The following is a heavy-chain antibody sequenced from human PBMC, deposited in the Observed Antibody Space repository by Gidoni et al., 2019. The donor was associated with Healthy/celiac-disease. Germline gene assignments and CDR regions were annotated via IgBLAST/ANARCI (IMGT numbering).Heavy chain of an antibody. CDR3: ARDAVEDSSGWSHGDFDY. D-gene: IGHD6-19*01. Sequence: QVQLVESGGGVVQPGRSLRLSCAASGFTFSSYGMHWVRQAPGKGLEWVAVIWYDGSNKYYADSVKGRFTISRDNSKNTLYLQMNSLRAEDTAVYYCARDAVEDSSGWSHGDFDYWGQGTLVTVSS. CDR1: GFTFSSYG. CDR2: IWYDGSNK. J-gene: IGHJ4*02. V-gene: IGHV3-33*01.